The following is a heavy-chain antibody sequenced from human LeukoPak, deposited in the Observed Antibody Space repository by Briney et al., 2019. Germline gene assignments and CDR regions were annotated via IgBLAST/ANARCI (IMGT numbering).Heavy chain of an antibody. J-gene: IGHJ4*02. CDR2: IDWDDDK. D-gene: IGHD2-21*02. V-gene: IGHV2-70*04. Sequence: SGPALVKPTQTVTLTCTFSGFSLSTSGMRVSWIRQPPGKALEWLARIDWDDDKFYSTSLKTRLTISKDTSKNQVVLTMTNMDPVDTATYYCARTPYCGGDCYVDYWGQGTLVTVSS. CDR1: GFSLSTSGMR. CDR3: ARTPYCGGDCYVDY.